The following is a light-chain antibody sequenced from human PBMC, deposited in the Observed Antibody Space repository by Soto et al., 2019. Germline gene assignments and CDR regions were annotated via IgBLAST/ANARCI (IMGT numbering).Light chain of an antibody. CDR2: AAS. V-gene: IGKV1-39*01. Sequence: DIQMTQSPSSLSASVGDRVTITCRASQSISSYLNWYQQKPGKAPKLLIYAASSLQSGVPSRFSGSGSGTDFTLTNSSLQPEDFATYYCQQSYSTPYTIGQGTKLEIK. CDR3: QQSYSTPYT. J-gene: IGKJ2*01. CDR1: QSISSY.